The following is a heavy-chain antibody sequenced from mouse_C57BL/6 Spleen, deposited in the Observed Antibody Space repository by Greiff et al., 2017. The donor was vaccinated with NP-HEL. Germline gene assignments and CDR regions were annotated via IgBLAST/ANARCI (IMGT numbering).Heavy chain of an antibody. J-gene: IGHJ3*01. D-gene: IGHD1-1*01. CDR2: INPGSGGT. CDR3: ARTYYYGSSYPFAY. Sequence: VQRVESGAELVRPGTSVKVSCKASGYAFTNYLIEWVKQRPGQGLEWIGVINPGSGGTNYNEKFKGKATLTADKSSSTAYMQLSSLTSEDSAVYFCARTYYYGSSYPFAYWGQGTLVTVSA. CDR1: GYAFTNYL. V-gene: IGHV1-54*01.